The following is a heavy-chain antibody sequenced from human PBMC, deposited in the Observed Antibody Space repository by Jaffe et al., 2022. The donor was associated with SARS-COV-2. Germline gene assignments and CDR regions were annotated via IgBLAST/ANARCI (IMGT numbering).Heavy chain of an antibody. CDR2: IYYSGST. D-gene: IGHD3-22*01. J-gene: IGHJ3*02. V-gene: IGHV4-59*01. CDR3: ARPYYDSSGGWDAFDI. CDR1: GGSISSYY. Sequence: QVQLQESGPGLVKPSETLSLTCTVSGGSISSYYWSWIRQPPGKGLEWIGYIYYSGSTNYNPSLKSRVTISVDTSKNQFSLKLSSVTAADTAVYYCARPYYDSSGGWDAFDIWGQGTMVTVSS.